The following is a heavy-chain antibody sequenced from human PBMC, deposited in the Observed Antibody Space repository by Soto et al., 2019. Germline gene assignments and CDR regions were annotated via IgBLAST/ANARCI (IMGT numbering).Heavy chain of an antibody. V-gene: IGHV4-39*01. CDR3: ARASIVVVPAAILYYYYGMDV. J-gene: IGHJ6*02. CDR2: FYYSGST. Sequence: SETLSLTCNVSGGSISSSSYYWGWIRQPPGKGLEWIGSFYYSGSTNYNPSLKSRVTISVDTSKNQFSLKLSSVTAADTAVYYCARASIVVVPAAILYYYYGMDVWGQGTTVTVSS. D-gene: IGHD2-2*02. CDR1: GGSISSSSYY.